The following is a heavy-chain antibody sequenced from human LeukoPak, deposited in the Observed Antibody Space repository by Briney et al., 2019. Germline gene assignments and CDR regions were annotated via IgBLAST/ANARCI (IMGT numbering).Heavy chain of an antibody. CDR3: AKCGDFIAASYNWFDP. J-gene: IGHJ5*02. Sequence: ASVKVSCKASGYTFTDYYMHWVRQAPGQGLEWMGRINPNSGCTKYAQKFQGRVTMTRDTSISTAYMELNRLTSDDTAVYYCAKCGDFIAASYNWFDPWGPGTLVTVSS. D-gene: IGHD6-13*01. CDR1: GYTFTDYY. CDR2: INPNSGCT. V-gene: IGHV1-2*06.